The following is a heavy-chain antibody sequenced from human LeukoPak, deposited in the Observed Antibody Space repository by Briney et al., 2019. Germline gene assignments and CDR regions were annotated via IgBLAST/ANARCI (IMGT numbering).Heavy chain of an antibody. CDR3: ARHRDSSSWYSARPGAPYYFDY. CDR1: GGSISSSSYY. D-gene: IGHD6-13*01. J-gene: IGHJ4*02. V-gene: IGHV4-39*01. Sequence: KPSETLSLTCTVSGGSISSSSYYWGWIRQPPGKGLEWIGSIYYSGSTYYNPSLKSRVTISVDTSKNQFSLKLSSVTAADTAVYYCARHRDSSSWYSARPGAPYYFDYWGQGTLVTVSS. CDR2: IYYSGST.